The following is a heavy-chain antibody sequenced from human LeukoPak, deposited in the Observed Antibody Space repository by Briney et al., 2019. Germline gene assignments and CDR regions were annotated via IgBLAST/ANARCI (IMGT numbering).Heavy chain of an antibody. J-gene: IGHJ4*02. CDR3: ARDLYSLFDY. V-gene: IGHV3-23*01. Sequence: GGSLRLSCAASGFTFSSYAMSWVRQAPGKGLEWVSAISGSGGSTYYADSVKGRFTISRDNAKNSLYLQMNSLRDEDTAVYYCARDLYSLFDYWGQGTLVTVSS. D-gene: IGHD4-11*01. CDR2: ISGSGGST. CDR1: GFTFSSYA.